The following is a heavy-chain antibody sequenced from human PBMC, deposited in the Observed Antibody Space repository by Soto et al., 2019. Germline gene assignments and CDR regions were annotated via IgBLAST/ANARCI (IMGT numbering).Heavy chain of an antibody. D-gene: IGHD3-10*01. Sequence: QLQLQESGSGLVKPSQTLSHTCAVSGGSISSGGYSWSWIRQPPGKGLEWIGYIYHSGSTYYNPSLKSRVTISVDRSKKQFSLKLSSVTAADTAVYYCARENNVLPGGYFDYWGQGTLVTVSS. CDR3: ARENNVLPGGYFDY. CDR2: IYHSGST. CDR1: GGSISSGGYS. J-gene: IGHJ4*02. V-gene: IGHV4-30-2*01.